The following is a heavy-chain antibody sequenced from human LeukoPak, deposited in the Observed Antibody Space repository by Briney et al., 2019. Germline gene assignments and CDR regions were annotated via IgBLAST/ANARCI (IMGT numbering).Heavy chain of an antibody. CDR2: IYSGGST. V-gene: IGHV3-66*01. CDR3: ARGGFGSYYFDY. CDR1: GFTVSSNY. Sequence: GGSLRLSCAASGFTVSSNYMSWVRQAPGKGLERVSVIYSGGSTYYADSVKGRFTISRDNSKNTLYLQMNSLRAEDTAVYYCARGGFGSYYFDYWGQGTLVTVSS. D-gene: IGHD1-26*01. J-gene: IGHJ4*02.